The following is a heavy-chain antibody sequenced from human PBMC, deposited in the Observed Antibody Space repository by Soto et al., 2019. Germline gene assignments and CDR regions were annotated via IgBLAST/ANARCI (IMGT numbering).Heavy chain of an antibody. CDR2: ISYDGSNK. J-gene: IGHJ6*02. CDR1: GFTFSSYG. CDR3: AKDRGYYDFWSGYYFTYYYYGMDV. Sequence: QVQLVESGGGVVQPGRSLRLSCAASGFTFSSYGMHWVRQAPGKGLEWVAVISYDGSNKYYADSVKGRFIISRDNSKNTLYLQMNSLRAEDTAVYYCAKDRGYYDFWSGYYFTYYYYGMDVWGQGTTVTVSS. V-gene: IGHV3-30*18. D-gene: IGHD3-3*01.